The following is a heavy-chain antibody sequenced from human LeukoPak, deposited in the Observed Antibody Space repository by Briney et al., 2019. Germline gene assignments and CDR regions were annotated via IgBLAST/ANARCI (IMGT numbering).Heavy chain of an antibody. CDR1: GFTFDDYA. CDR2: ISWNSGNI. Sequence: PGKSLRLSCAGSGFTFDDYAMHWVRQAPGKGLEWVSGISWNSGNIGYADSVKGRFIVSRDNAKNSLYLQMNSLRAEDTAVYYCARFVRYSSSFRFDYWGQGTLVTVSS. V-gene: IGHV3-9*01. D-gene: IGHD6-6*01. CDR3: ARFVRYSSSFRFDY. J-gene: IGHJ4*02.